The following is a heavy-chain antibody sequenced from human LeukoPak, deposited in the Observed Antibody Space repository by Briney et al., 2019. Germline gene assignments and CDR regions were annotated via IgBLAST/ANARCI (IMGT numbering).Heavy chain of an antibody. CDR2: ISGSGGST. D-gene: IGHD2-2*01. Sequence: GGSLRLSCAASGFTFSSDAMSCVRQAPGKGREWVSAISGSGGSTYYADSVKGRFTISRDNSQNTLYPKMNSLRAEDTAVYFCAKRGCVPAAMVHWGQGTVVPVSS. J-gene: IGHJ1*01. CDR3: AKRGCVPAAMVH. CDR1: GFTFSSDA. V-gene: IGHV3-23*01.